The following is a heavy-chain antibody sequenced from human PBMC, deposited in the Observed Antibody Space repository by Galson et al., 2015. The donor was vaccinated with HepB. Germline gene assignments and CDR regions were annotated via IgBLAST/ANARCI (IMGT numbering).Heavy chain of an antibody. CDR1: GYTFTSYY. V-gene: IGHV1-46*01. CDR3: ARNLWRYYDSSGPSEDGDI. Sequence: SVKVSCKASGYTFTSYYMHWVRQAPGQGLEWMGIINPSVGSTGYAQKFQDRVTTTRDTSTNTAYMELSSLRSEDTAVYYCARNLWRYYDSSGPSEDGDIWGQGTMVTVSS. J-gene: IGHJ3*02. CDR2: INPSVGST. D-gene: IGHD3-22*01.